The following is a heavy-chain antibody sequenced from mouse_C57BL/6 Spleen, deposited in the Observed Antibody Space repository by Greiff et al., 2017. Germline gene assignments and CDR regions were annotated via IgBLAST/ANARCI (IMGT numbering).Heavy chain of an antibody. V-gene: IGHV1-81*01. D-gene: IGHD3-3*01. J-gene: IGHJ2*01. CDR1: GYTFTSYG. CDR2: IYPRSGNT. Sequence: VQLVESGAELARPGASVKLSCKASGYTFTSYGISWVKQRTGQGLEWIGEIYPRSGNTYYNEKFKGKDTLTADKSSSTAYMELRSLTSEDSAVYFCASGTPQIFDYWGQGTTLTVSS. CDR3: ASGTPQIFDY.